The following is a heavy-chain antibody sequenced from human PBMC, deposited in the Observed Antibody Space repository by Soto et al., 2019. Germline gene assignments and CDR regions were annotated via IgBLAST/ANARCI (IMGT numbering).Heavy chain of an antibody. Sequence: LRLSCAASGFTFSSYAMSWVRQAPGKGLEWVSAISGSGGSTYYADSVKGRFTISRDNSKNTLYLQMNSLRAEDTAVYYCAKLPLAMIVVTDWFDPWGHGTLVTCSS. CDR1: GFTFSSYA. CDR3: AKLPLAMIVVTDWFDP. V-gene: IGHV3-23*01. J-gene: IGHJ5*02. D-gene: IGHD3-22*01. CDR2: ISGSGGST.